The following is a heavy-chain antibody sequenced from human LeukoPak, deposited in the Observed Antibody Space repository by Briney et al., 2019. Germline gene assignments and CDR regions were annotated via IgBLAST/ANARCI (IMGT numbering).Heavy chain of an antibody. Sequence: AGGSLRLSCAASGFTFSSYGMHWVRQAPGKGLEWVAFIRYDGSQKYFADSVKGRFTTSRDNSKSTLYLQMNRLRAEDTAVYYCAKDRFRGGMVPVVPGATDPYYLDYWGQGTLVTVSS. V-gene: IGHV3-30*02. CDR3: AKDRFRGGMVPVVPGATDPYYLDY. D-gene: IGHD2-2*01. J-gene: IGHJ4*02. CDR2: IRYDGSQK. CDR1: GFTFSSYG.